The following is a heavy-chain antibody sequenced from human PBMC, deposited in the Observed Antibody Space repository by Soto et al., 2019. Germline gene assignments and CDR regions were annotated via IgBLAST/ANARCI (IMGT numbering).Heavy chain of an antibody. Sequence: GGSVKISCRGSGYTFNTYWIGWVRQMPWKGLEWMGFIYPGDSDTTYSPSFQGQVTISVDKSISTAYLQWSSLKVSDTAIYYCARQKLWMATINNDAFDVWGQGTMVTVSS. CDR2: IYPGDSDT. CDR3: ARQKLWMATINNDAFDV. V-gene: IGHV5-51*01. CDR1: GYTFNTYW. D-gene: IGHD2-21*01. J-gene: IGHJ3*01.